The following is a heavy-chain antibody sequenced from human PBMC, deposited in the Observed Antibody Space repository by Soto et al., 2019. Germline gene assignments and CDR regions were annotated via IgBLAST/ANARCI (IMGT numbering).Heavy chain of an antibody. CDR3: AREERGIAVAGSDFDY. D-gene: IGHD6-19*01. CDR2: ISAYNGNT. Sequence: SVKVSCKASGYTFTSYGISWVRQAPGQGLEWMGWISAYNGNTNYAQKLQGRVTMTTDTSTSTAYMELRSLRSDDTAVYYCAREERGIAVAGSDFDYWGQGTLVTVPS. J-gene: IGHJ4*02. V-gene: IGHV1-18*04. CDR1: GYTFTSYG.